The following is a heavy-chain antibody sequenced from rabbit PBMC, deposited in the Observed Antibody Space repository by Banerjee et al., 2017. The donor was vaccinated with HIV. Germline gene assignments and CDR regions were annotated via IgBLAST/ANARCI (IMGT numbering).Heavy chain of an antibody. V-gene: IGHV1S45*01. Sequence: QEQLVESGGGLVQPEGSLTLTCTASGFSFSSSYYMCWVRQAPGKGLEWIACIYTGDGTTYYASWAKGRFTISKNSSTTVTLQMTSLTGADTATYFCARDPYSNTGNLNLWGPGTLVTVS. D-gene: IGHD4-1*01. CDR1: GFSFSSSYY. CDR2: IYTGDGTT. CDR3: ARDPYSNTGNLNL. J-gene: IGHJ4*01.